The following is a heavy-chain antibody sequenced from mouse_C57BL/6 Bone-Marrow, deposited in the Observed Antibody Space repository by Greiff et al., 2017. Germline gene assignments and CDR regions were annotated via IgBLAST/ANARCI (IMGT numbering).Heavy chain of an antibody. CDR1: GYTFTSYW. CDR3: ARGGRGDY. Sequence: QVHVKQPGAELVRPGTSVKLSCKASGYTFTSYWMHWVKQRPGQGLEWIGVIDPSDSYTNYNQKFKGKATLTVDTSSSTAYMQLSSLTSEDSAVYYCARGGRGDYWGQGTTLTVSS. V-gene: IGHV1-59*01. J-gene: IGHJ2*01. CDR2: IDPSDSYT.